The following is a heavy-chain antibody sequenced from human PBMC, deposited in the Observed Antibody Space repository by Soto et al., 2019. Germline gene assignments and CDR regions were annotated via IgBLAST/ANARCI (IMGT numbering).Heavy chain of an antibody. V-gene: IGHV1-18*01. CDR1: GYTFTSYG. D-gene: IGHD3-3*01. CDR2: ISAYNGNT. Sequence: ASVKVSCKASGYTFTSYGISWVRQAPGQGLERMGWISAYNGNTNYAQKLQGRVTMTTDTSTSTAYMELRSLRSDDTAVYYCARDTPLNDFWSGYYPNYYYYYGMDVWGQGTTVTVSS. J-gene: IGHJ6*02. CDR3: ARDTPLNDFWSGYYPNYYYYYGMDV.